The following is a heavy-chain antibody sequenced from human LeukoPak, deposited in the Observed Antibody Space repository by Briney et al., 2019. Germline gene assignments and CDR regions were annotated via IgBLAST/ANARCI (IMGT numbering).Heavy chain of an antibody. CDR3: ARDCSSTSCGFDP. D-gene: IGHD2-2*01. J-gene: IGHJ5*02. CDR1: GGSISSGGYY. Sequence: PSETLSLTCTVSGGSISSGGYYWSWIRQHPGKGLEWIGYIYYSGSTYYNPSLKSRVTISVDTSKNQFSLKLSSVTAADTAVYYCARDCSSTSCGFDPWGQGTLVTDSS. CDR2: IYYSGST. V-gene: IGHV4-31*03.